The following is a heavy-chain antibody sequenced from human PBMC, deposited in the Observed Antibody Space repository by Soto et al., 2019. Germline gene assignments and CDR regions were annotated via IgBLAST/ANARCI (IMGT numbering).Heavy chain of an antibody. J-gene: IGHJ4*02. V-gene: IGHV4-31*03. Sequence: SETLSLTCTVSGGSISSGGYYWSWIRQHPGKGLEWIGYIYYSGSTYYNPSLKSRVTISVDTSKNQFSLKLSSVTAADTAVYYCAKSRYVDSSGDFYDFWGQGTLVTVSS. CDR2: IYYSGST. CDR3: AKSRYVDSSGDFYDF. CDR1: GGSISSGGYY. D-gene: IGHD3-22*01.